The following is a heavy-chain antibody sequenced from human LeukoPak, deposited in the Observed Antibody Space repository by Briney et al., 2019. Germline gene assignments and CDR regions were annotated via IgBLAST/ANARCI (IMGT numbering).Heavy chain of an antibody. V-gene: IGHV1-2*02. CDR3: ARVVRAVDNFDY. D-gene: IGHD6-19*01. CDR1: GYTFTGYY. Sequence: ASVKVSCKASGYTFTGYYMHWVRQAPGQGLEWMGWINPNSGGTNYAQKFQGRVTMTRDTSISTAYMELSRLRSDGTAVYYCARVVRAVDNFDYWGQGTLVTVSS. CDR2: INPNSGGT. J-gene: IGHJ4*02.